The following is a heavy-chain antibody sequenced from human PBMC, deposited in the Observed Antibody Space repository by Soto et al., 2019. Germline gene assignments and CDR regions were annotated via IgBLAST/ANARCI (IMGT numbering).Heavy chain of an antibody. CDR2: FYYSGNS. V-gene: IGHV4-31*03. CDR3: AQANYYYYNMDV. CDR1: GGSMSTGGYF. Sequence: QVQLQESGPGLVKPSQTLSLTCTVSGGSMSTGGYFWSWIRQHPGKGLEWIGYFYYSGNSYYNPSLNSRVTISVDTSKNQFSLKLTSVTAADTAVYYCAQANYYYYNMDVWGHGTTVTVSS. J-gene: IGHJ6*02.